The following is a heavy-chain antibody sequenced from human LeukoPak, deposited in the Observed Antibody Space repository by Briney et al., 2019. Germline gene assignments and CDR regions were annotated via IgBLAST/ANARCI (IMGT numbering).Heavy chain of an antibody. CDR1: GFTFSSYT. J-gene: IGHJ4*02. CDR3: ARDGRCGGDCYAS. V-gene: IGHV3-21*01. Sequence: KPGGSLRLSCAASGFTFSSYTMNWVRQAPGKGLEWVSIISSSSSYIYYADSVKGRFTISRDNAKNALYLQMNSLRVEDTAVYYCARDGRCGGDCYASWGQGTLVTVCS. CDR2: ISSSSSYI. D-gene: IGHD2-21*02.